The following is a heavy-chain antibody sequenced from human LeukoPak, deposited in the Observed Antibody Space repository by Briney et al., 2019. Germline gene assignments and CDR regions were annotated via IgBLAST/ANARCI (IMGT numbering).Heavy chain of an antibody. V-gene: IGHV3-23*01. CDR1: GFTFSNYA. CDR2: IIGGSGRT. CDR3: AKHGRGNNSRDYFDY. J-gene: IGHJ4*02. Sequence: PGGSLRLSCAPSGFTFSNYAMSWVRQAPGKGLEWVSTIIGGSGRTYYTDSVKGRFTISRDHSENTLYLQMNSLRAEDTAVYHCAKHGRGNNSRDYFDYWGQGTLVTVSS. D-gene: IGHD5-12*01.